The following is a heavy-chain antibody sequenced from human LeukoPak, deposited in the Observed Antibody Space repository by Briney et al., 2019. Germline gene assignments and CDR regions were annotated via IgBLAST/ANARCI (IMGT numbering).Heavy chain of an antibody. D-gene: IGHD6-13*01. CDR2: IDRDDDK. CDR1: GFSLSTSGMC. J-gene: IGHJ4*02. V-gene: IGHV2-70*11. Sequence: SGPTLVNPTQTLTLTCTFSGFSLSTSGMCVSWIRQPPGKALEWLARIDRDDDKYYSTSLKTRLTISKATSKNQVVLTMTNMDPVDTATYYCARMGAAAGLFDYWGQGTLVTVSS. CDR3: ARMGAAAGLFDY.